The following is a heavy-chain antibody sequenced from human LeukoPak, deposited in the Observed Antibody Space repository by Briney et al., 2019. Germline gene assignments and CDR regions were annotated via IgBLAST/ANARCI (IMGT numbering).Heavy chain of an antibody. CDR1: GYTFTGYY. J-gene: IGHJ3*02. V-gene: IGHV1-2*02. D-gene: IGHD3-22*01. Sequence: GASVKVSCKASGYTFTGYYMHWVRQAPGQGLEWMGWINPNSGGTNYAQKFQGRVTMTRDTSISTAYMELSRLRSDDTAVYYCARSITTIVASDAFDIWGQGTMVTVSS. CDR2: INPNSGGT. CDR3: ARSITTIVASDAFDI.